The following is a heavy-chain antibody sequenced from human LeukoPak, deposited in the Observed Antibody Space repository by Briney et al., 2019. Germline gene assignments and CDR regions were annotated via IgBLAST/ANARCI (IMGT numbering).Heavy chain of an antibody. CDR2: IYYSGST. V-gene: IGHV4-59*12. J-gene: IGHJ4*02. D-gene: IGHD3-10*01. CDR3: ARSEGVHFDY. Sequence: PSETLSLTCTVSGGSISSYYWSWIRQPPGKGLEWIGYIYYSGSTNYNPSLKSRVTISVDTSKNQFSLKLSSVTAADTAVYYCARSEGVHFDYWGQGTLVTVSS. CDR1: GGSISSYY.